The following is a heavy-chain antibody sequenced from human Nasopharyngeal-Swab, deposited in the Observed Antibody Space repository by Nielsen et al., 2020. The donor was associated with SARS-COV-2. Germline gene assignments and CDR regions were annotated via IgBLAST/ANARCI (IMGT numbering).Heavy chain of an antibody. D-gene: IGHD6-13*01. CDR2: INWNSGIS. J-gene: IGHJ4*02. V-gene: IGHV3-9*01. CDR3: AKGIAAAGSRCLDY. Sequence: SLKISCAASGFSFSNFGMHWVRQAPGKGLEWVSGINWNSGISAYADSVKGRFTISRDNAKNSLYLQMNSLRAEDTALYYCAKGIAAAGSRCLDYWGQGTLVTVSS. CDR1: GFSFSNFG.